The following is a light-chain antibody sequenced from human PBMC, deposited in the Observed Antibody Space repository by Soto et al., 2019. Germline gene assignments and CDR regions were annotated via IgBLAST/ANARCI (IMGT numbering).Light chain of an antibody. Sequence: DIQMTQSPSTLSASVGDRVTITCRASQSISNWLAWYQQKPGKAPKLLIYKASTLESGVPSRFSGSGSGTEFTLTISSLQPDDFATYYCQQYSSYSFGQGTKLEIK. J-gene: IGKJ2*01. CDR1: QSISNW. CDR2: KAS. CDR3: QQYSSYS. V-gene: IGKV1-5*03.